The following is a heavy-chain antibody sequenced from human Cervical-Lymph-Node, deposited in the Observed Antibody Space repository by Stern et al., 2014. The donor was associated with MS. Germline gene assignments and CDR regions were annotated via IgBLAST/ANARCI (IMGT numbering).Heavy chain of an antibody. CDR3: APRHSGYDPVDY. Sequence: VQLVQSGAEVKKPGSSVKVSCKASGGTFSSYAISWVRQAPGQGLEWMGGIIPIFGTANYAQKFHGRVTIPADESTSPAYMELSSLRSEDTAVYYWAPRHSGYDPVDYWGQGTLVTVSS. CDR2: IIPIFGTA. J-gene: IGHJ4*02. D-gene: IGHD5-12*01. CDR1: GGTFSSYA. V-gene: IGHV1-69*01.